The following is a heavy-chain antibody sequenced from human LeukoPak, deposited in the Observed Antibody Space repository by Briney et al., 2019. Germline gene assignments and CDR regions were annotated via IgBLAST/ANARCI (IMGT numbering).Heavy chain of an antibody. V-gene: IGHV1-18*01. D-gene: IGHD6-19*01. CDR1: GYTFTNYG. J-gene: IGHJ2*01. CDR2: ISAYNGNT. Sequence: ASVTVSCKASGYTFTNYGISWVRQAPGQGLEWMGWISAYNGNTNYAQKLQGRVTMTTDTSTSTAYMELRSLRSDDTAVYYCARVTRQWLLRVRGYFDLWGRGTLVTVSS. CDR3: ARVTRQWLLRVRGYFDL.